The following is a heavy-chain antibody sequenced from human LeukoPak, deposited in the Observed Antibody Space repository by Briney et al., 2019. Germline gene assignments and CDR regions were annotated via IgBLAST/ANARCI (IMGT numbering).Heavy chain of an antibody. Sequence: SETLSLTCNVSGDSIRGFYWGWIRQPPGKGLEWIGYFDYSGGSNYDPALESRVIISVDTSKNQFSLKLRSLTAADTAVYYCARWNYDIWTGHRYFDYWGQGTLVIVSS. J-gene: IGHJ4*02. CDR2: FDYSGGS. D-gene: IGHD3/OR15-3a*01. CDR1: GDSIRGFY. CDR3: ARWNYDIWTGHRYFDY. V-gene: IGHV4-59*01.